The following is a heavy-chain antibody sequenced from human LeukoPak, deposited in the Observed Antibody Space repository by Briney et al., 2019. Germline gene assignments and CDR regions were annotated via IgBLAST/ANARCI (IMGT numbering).Heavy chain of an antibody. CDR3: ARAADAERWLQLVF. J-gene: IGHJ4*02. Sequence: ASVKDSCKASGYTFTGYYMHWVRQAPGQGLEWMGWINPNSGGTNYAQKFQGRVTMTRDTSISTAYMELSRLRSDDTAVYYCARAADAERWLQLVFWGQGTLVTVSS. D-gene: IGHD5-24*01. CDR1: GYTFTGYY. V-gene: IGHV1-2*02. CDR2: INPNSGGT.